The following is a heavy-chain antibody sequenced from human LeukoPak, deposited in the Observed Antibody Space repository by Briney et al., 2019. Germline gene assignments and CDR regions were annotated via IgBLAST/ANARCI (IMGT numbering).Heavy chain of an antibody. CDR2: ISGSGGST. CDR1: GFTFSSYA. CDR3: AKDIRYDSSGTFDY. D-gene: IGHD3-22*01. Sequence: GGSLRLSCAASGFTFSSYAMSWVRQAPGKGLEWVSAISGSGGSTYYADSVKGRFTISRDNAKNSLYLQMNSLRAEDTALYYCAKDIRYDSSGTFDYWGQGTLVTVSS. V-gene: IGHV3-23*01. J-gene: IGHJ4*02.